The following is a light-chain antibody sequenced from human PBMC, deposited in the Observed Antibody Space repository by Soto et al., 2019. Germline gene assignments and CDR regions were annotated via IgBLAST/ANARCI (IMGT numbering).Light chain of an antibody. J-gene: IGLJ3*02. CDR2: EVT. CDR3: NSYTSTSAHVL. V-gene: IGLV2-14*01. Sequence: QSVLTQPASVSGSPGQSITISCTGTSRDVGAYDYVSWYLQYPDKAPQLLIYEVTNRPSGISSRFSGSKSVNTASLTISGLQAEDEAHYYCNSYTSTSAHVLFGGGTKVTVL. CDR1: SRDVGAYDY.